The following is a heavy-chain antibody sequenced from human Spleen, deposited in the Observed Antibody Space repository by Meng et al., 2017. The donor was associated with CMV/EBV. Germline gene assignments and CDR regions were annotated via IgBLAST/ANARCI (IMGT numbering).Heavy chain of an antibody. CDR3: ARLMDV. Sequence: GSLKISCAVSGFTVRSNFMTWVRQAPGKGLEWVSVIYTSGSIYYADSVKGRFTISRDNSKNTVYLQMNSLRAEDTAVYYCARLMDVWGQGTTVTVSS. CDR2: IYTSGSI. CDR1: GFTVRSNF. J-gene: IGHJ6*02. V-gene: IGHV3-66*02.